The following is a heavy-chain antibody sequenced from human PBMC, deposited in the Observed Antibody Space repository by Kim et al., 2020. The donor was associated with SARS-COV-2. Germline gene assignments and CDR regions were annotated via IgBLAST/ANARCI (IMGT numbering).Heavy chain of an antibody. D-gene: IGHD3-10*01. J-gene: IGHJ5*02. Sequence: SETLSLTCTVSGGSISSSSYYWGWIRQPPGKGLEWIGSIYYSGSTYYNPSLKSRVTISVDTSKNQFSLKLSSVTAADTAVYYCARHIPDYYGSGTPLGVWFDPWGQGTLVTVSS. V-gene: IGHV4-39*01. CDR3: ARHIPDYYGSGTPLGVWFDP. CDR1: GGSISSSSYY. CDR2: IYYSGST.